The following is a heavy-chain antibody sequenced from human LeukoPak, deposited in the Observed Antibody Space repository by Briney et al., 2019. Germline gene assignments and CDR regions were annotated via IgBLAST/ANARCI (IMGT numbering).Heavy chain of an antibody. J-gene: IGHJ4*02. CDR2: ISGGGGSI. CDR1: GFTVSSNY. V-gene: IGHV3-23*01. CDR3: ARYRSVTTGKRFFDY. D-gene: IGHD4-17*01. Sequence: PGGSLRLSCAASGFTVSSNYMSWVRQAPGKGLEWVSGISGGGGSIHYADSVKGRFTISRDNSMNTLYLQMNSLRGEDTAVYYCARYRSVTTGKRFFDYWGQGALVTVSS.